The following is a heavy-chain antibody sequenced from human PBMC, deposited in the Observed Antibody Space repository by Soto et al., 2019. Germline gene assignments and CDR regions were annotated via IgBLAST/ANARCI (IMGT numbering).Heavy chain of an antibody. CDR3: ARVERYYYYGMDV. D-gene: IGHD1-1*01. Sequence: PVGSLRLSCAASGFTFSDYYVSWIRQAPGKGLEWVSYISSSGSTIYYADSVKGRFTISRDNAKNSLYLQMNSLRAEDTAVYYCARVERYYYYGMDVWGQGTTVTVSS. V-gene: IGHV3-11*01. CDR2: ISSSGSTI. J-gene: IGHJ6*02. CDR1: GFTFSDYY.